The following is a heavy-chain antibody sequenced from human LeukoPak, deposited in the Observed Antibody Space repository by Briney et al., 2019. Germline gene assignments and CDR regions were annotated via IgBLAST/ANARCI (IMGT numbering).Heavy chain of an antibody. CDR1: GGSISSRSYY. V-gene: IGHV4-39*01. Sequence: SETLSLTCTVSGGSISSRSYYWGWIRQPPGKGLEWIGSIYYSGSTYYNPSLKSRVTISVDTSKNQFSLRLNSVNAADTAVFYCARQGYSDFSSRPFDYWGQGTLVTVSS. CDR2: IYYSGST. CDR3: ARQGYSDFSSRPFDY. J-gene: IGHJ4*02. D-gene: IGHD1-26*01.